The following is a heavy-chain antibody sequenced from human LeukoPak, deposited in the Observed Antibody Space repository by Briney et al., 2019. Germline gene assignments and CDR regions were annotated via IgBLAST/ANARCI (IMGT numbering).Heavy chain of an antibody. Sequence: GGSLRLSCAASGFTFNDYAMHWVRQAPGRGLEWVALISYDGDNRYYADSVKGRFTISRDNSKNTLYLHMNSLRGEDTAIYSCARAPYRGGWYYFDFWGQGTLVTVSS. V-gene: IGHV3-30-3*01. CDR3: ARAPYRGGWYYFDF. D-gene: IGHD6-19*01. CDR1: GFTFNDYA. J-gene: IGHJ4*02. CDR2: ISYDGDNR.